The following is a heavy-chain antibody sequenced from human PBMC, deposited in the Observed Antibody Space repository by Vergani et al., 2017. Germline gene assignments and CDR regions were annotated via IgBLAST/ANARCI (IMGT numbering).Heavy chain of an antibody. CDR3: ARIGYYDSSGYGVAFDI. D-gene: IGHD3-22*01. CDR1: GGSISSYY. V-gene: IGHV4-59*08. Sequence: QVQLQESGPGLVKPSETLSLTCTVSGGSISSYYWSWIRQPPGKGLEWIGSIYHSGSTYYNPSLKSRVTISVDTSKNQFSLKLSSVTAADTAVYYCARIGYYDSSGYGVAFDIWGQGTMVTVSS. CDR2: IYHSGST. J-gene: IGHJ3*02.